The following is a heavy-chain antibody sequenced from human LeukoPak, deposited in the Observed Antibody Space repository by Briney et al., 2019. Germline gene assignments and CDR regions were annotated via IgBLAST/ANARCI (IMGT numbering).Heavy chain of an antibody. J-gene: IGHJ4*02. CDR3: ARSQLGDLLSDFFLDS. CDR2: IYPDDSVT. V-gene: IGHV5-51*01. Sequence: GESLKISCQGSGYSFSYYWIGWVRQTPGKGLEWMGLIYPDDSVTRYSPSFHGQVTISADKSTRTAYLQWSSLKASDTAIFYCARSQLGDLLSDFFLDSWGQGTLVTVSS. CDR1: GYSFSYYW. D-gene: IGHD3-10*01.